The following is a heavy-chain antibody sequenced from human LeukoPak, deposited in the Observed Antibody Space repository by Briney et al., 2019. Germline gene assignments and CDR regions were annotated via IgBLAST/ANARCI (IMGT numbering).Heavy chain of an antibody. Sequence: ALVKVSCKASGYTFTGYYMHWVRQAPGQGLEWMGRINPNSGGTNYAQKFQGRVTMTRDTSISTAYMELSRLRSDDTAVYYCARVEYYYDSSGYYLFDYWGQGTLVTVSS. CDR2: INPNSGGT. CDR3: ARVEYYYDSSGYYLFDY. J-gene: IGHJ4*02. CDR1: GYTFTGYY. D-gene: IGHD3-22*01. V-gene: IGHV1-2*06.